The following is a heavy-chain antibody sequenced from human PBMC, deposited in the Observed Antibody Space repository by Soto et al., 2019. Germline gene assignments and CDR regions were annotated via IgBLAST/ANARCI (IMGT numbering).Heavy chain of an antibody. D-gene: IGHD1-1*01. CDR3: ARRGTGTTTSAFDI. CDR2: IYYSGST. Sequence: SETLSLTCTVSGGSISSSSYYWSWIRQPPGKGLEWIGSIYYSGSTYYNPSLKSRVTISVDTSKNQFSLKLSSLTAADTAVYYCARRGTGTTTSAFDIWGQGTMVTVS. J-gene: IGHJ3*02. CDR1: GGSISSSSYY. V-gene: IGHV4-39*01.